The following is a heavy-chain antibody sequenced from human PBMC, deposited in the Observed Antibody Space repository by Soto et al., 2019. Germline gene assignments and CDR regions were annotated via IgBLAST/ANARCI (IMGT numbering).Heavy chain of an antibody. J-gene: IGHJ5*02. V-gene: IGHV1-18*01. Sequence: GGSVKVSGKASGYTFTSYGISWVRQAPGQGLEWMGWISAYNGNTNYAQKLQGRVTMTTDTSTSTAYMELRSLRSDDTAVYYCARDSPIFGVVVRGDNWFDPWGQGTLVTVSS. CDR2: ISAYNGNT. D-gene: IGHD3-3*01. CDR1: GYTFTSYG. CDR3: ARDSPIFGVVVRGDNWFDP.